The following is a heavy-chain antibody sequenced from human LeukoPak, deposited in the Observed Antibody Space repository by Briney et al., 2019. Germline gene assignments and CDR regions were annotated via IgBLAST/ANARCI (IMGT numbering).Heavy chain of an antibody. J-gene: IGHJ4*02. Sequence: GGSLRLSCAASGFTFSDYYMSWIRQAPGKGLEWVSYISSSGSTIYYADSVKGRFTISRDNAKNSLYLQMNSLRAEDTAVYYCAKDSIGVVVTFDYWGQGTLVTVSS. CDR1: GFTFSDYY. CDR2: ISSSGSTI. V-gene: IGHV3-11*04. CDR3: AKDSIGVVVTFDY. D-gene: IGHD3-22*01.